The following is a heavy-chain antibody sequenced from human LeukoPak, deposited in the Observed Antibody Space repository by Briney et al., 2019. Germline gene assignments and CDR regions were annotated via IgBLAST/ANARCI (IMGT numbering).Heavy chain of an antibody. CDR1: GYTFTGYY. CDR2: INPHSGGT. CDR3: GRLGCSGGSCYSHYYYYMDV. J-gene: IGHJ6*03. D-gene: IGHD2-15*01. Sequence: ASVKVSCKASGYTFTGYYMHWVRQAPGQGLEWMGWINPHSGGTNYAQKFQGRVTMTRDTSISTAYMELSRLRSDDTAVYYCGRLGCSGGSCYSHYYYYMDVWGKGTTVTVSS. V-gene: IGHV1-2*02.